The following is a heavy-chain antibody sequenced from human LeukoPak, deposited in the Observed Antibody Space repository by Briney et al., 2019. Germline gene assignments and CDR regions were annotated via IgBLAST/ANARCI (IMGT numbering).Heavy chain of an antibody. Sequence: GGSLRLSCTASGFIFSGSWMAWIRQAPGKGLEWVAIIKKDGSEKYYVDSMKGRFTISRDDAKNSLYLQMNSLRAEDTAVYYCARVGIQLCVDYWGQGTLVTVSS. D-gene: IGHD5-18*01. CDR1: GFIFSGSW. J-gene: IGHJ4*02. CDR2: IKKDGSEK. CDR3: ARVGIQLCVDY. V-gene: IGHV3-7*01.